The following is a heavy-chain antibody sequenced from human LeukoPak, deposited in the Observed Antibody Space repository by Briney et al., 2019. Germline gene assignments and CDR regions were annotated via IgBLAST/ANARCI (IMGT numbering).Heavy chain of an antibody. CDR2: ISTSGST. CDR1: GGSISSYY. Sequence: PSETLSLTCTVSGGSISSYYWSWIRQPAGKGLESIGHISTSGSTNYNPSLKSRVTMSVDTSKNQFSLKLGSVTAADTAVYYCARKFYSSSSYYYYYYMDVWGKGTTVTVSS. J-gene: IGHJ6*03. CDR3: ARKFYSSSSYYYYYYMDV. V-gene: IGHV4-4*07. D-gene: IGHD6-6*01.